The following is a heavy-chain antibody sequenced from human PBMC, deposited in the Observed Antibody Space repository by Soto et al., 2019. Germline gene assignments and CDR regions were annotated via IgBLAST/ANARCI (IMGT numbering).Heavy chain of an antibody. Sequence: SVKVSCKASGGTFSSYTISWVRQAPGQGLEWMGRIIPILGIANYAQKFQGRVTITADKSTSTAYMELSSLRSEDTAVYYCARDRDSSSWYYFDYWGQGTLVTVSS. CDR2: IIPILGIA. CDR1: GGTFSSYT. J-gene: IGHJ4*02. CDR3: ARDRDSSSWYYFDY. D-gene: IGHD6-13*01. V-gene: IGHV1-69*04.